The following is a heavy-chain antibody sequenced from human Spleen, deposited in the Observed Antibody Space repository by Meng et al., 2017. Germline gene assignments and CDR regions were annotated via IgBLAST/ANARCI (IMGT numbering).Heavy chain of an antibody. D-gene: IGHD2-8*02. CDR3: ATGGFNYYFDY. J-gene: IGHJ4*02. CDR2: ITQSAGS. Sequence: SETLSLTCTVSGGSISSYYWSWIRQPPGKGLEWLGDITQSAGSNYSPSLRGRLTISIDTSKSQFSLKLNSVTAADTAVYYCATGGFNYYFDYWGQGALVTVSS. V-gene: IGHV4-34*01. CDR1: GGSISSYY.